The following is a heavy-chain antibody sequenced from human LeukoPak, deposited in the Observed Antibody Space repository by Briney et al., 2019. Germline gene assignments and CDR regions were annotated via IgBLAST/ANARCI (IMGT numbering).Heavy chain of an antibody. CDR3: ARDSTWLLDY. J-gene: IGHJ4*02. V-gene: IGHV3-7*03. CDR1: GFTFRSHW. D-gene: IGHD6-19*01. Sequence: GGSLRLSCTASGFTFRSHWMTWVRQPPGKGLEWVANIKEDGTVKYYVDSVKGRFTISRDNTKNIMYLEMNSLRADDTAVYFCARDSTWLLDYWGQGTLITVSS. CDR2: IKEDGTVK.